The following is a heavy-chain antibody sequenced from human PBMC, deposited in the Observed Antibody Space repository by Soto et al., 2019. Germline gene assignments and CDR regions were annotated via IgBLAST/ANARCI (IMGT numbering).Heavy chain of an antibody. D-gene: IGHD2-2*01. CDR2: TYYRSKWYN. Sequence: PSQTLSLTCAISGDSVSSNSAAWNWIRQSPSRGLEWLGRTYYRSKWYNDYAVSVKSRITINPDTSKNQFSLQLNSVTPEDTAVYYCARGYCSSTSCYRSNWFDPWGQGTLVTVSS. V-gene: IGHV6-1*01. J-gene: IGHJ5*02. CDR3: ARGYCSSTSCYRSNWFDP. CDR1: GDSVSSNSAA.